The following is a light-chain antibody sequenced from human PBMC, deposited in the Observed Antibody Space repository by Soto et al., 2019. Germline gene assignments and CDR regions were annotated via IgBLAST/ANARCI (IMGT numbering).Light chain of an antibody. CDR3: QEYNSYSGT. CDR2: DAS. Sequence: DIQMTQSPSTLSASVGDRVTITCRASQSISSWLAWYQQKPGKAPKLLIYDASSLESGVPSRFSGSGSGTEFTLTISSLQPDDFATYYCQEYNSYSGTFGQGTKV. J-gene: IGKJ1*01. V-gene: IGKV1-5*01. CDR1: QSISSW.